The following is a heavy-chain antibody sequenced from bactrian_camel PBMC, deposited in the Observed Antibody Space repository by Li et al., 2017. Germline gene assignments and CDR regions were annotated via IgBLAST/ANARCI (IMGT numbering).Heavy chain of an antibody. CDR2: ISSDGRNT. V-gene: IGHV3-2*01. CDR3: ATNVLATM. D-gene: IGHD1*01. Sequence: QLVESGGGSVQAGGSLRLSCEASRYTYNKYCMAWFRQAPGKGLEYVASISSDGRNTDYAYTVKGRFIISRDNAKNTVYLQMDSLKREDTALYYCATNVLATMRGQGTQVTVS. J-gene: IGHJ4*01. CDR1: RYTYNKYC.